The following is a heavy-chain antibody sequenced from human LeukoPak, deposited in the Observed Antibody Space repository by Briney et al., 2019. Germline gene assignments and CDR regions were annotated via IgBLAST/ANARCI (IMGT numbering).Heavy chain of an antibody. CDR1: GYTFTNYG. Sequence: ASVKVSCKTSGYTFTNYGISWVRQAPGQGLEWMGWISAYNGNTNYAQKLQGRVTMTTDTSTSTAYMELRSLKSDDTAVYYSARDNSVDDNAWWFDPWGQGTLVTVSS. CDR2: ISAYNGNT. V-gene: IGHV1-18*01. J-gene: IGHJ5*02. D-gene: IGHD3-16*01. CDR3: ARDNSVDDNAWWFDP.